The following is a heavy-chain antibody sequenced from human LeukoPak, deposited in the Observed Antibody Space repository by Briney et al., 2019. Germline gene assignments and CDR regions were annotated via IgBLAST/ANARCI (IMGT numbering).Heavy chain of an antibody. CDR2: INWNGGST. D-gene: IGHD1-26*01. Sequence: PGGTLRLSCAASGFTFDDYGMSWVRQAPGKGLEWVSGINWNGGSTGYADSVKGRFTISRDNAKNSLYLQMNSMRAEDTALYYCARRQGRRGIVGTTSLKGAFDIWGQGTRVTVSS. CDR3: ARRQGRRGIVGTTSLKGAFDI. V-gene: IGHV3-20*04. CDR1: GFTFDDYG. J-gene: IGHJ3*02.